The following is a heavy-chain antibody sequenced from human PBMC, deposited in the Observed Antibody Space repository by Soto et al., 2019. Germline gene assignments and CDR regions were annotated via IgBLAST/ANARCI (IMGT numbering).Heavy chain of an antibody. CDR1: GFTFSSYG. CDR2: ISYDGSNK. V-gene: IGHV3-30*18. CDR3: AKDVKMYYDFWSGYKGGMDV. J-gene: IGHJ6*02. D-gene: IGHD3-3*01. Sequence: GGSLRLSCAASGFTFSSYGMHWVRQAPGKGLEWVAVISYDGSNKYYADSVKGRFTISRDNSKNTLYLQMNSLRAEDTAVYYCAKDVKMYYDFWSGYKGGMDVWGQGTTVTVSS.